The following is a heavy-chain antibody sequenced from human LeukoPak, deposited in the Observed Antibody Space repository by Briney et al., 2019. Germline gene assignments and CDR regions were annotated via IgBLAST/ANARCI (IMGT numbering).Heavy chain of an antibody. V-gene: IGHV3-74*01. Sequence: GGSLRLSCAASGFTLITYWMHWVRQAPGKGLVWVSRINSDGSSRSYADSVKGRFTISRDNAENTLYLQMNSLRAEDTAAYYCAREGQGAVAWGFDYWGQGTLVTVS. CDR1: GFTLITYW. CDR3: AREGQGAVAWGFDY. D-gene: IGHD6-19*01. CDR2: INSDGSSR. J-gene: IGHJ4*02.